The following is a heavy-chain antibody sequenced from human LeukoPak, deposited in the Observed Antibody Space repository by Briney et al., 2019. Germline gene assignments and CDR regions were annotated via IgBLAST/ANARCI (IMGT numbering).Heavy chain of an antibody. CDR2: IWYDGSNK. Sequence: GGSLRLSCAASGFTFSSYGMHWVRQAPGKGLEWVAVIWYDGSNKYYADSVKSRFTISRDNSKNTLYLQMNSLRAEDTAVYYCARESSYYDSSGSYYFDYWGQGTLVTVSS. CDR3: ARESSYYDSSGSYYFDY. D-gene: IGHD3-22*01. J-gene: IGHJ4*02. V-gene: IGHV3-33*01. CDR1: GFTFSSYG.